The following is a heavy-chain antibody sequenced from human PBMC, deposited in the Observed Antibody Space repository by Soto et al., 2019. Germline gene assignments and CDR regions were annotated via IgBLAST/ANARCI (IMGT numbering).Heavy chain of an antibody. CDR3: ARPTRYYYDSSGQSAWFDP. J-gene: IGHJ5*02. Sequence: QVRLVQSGAEVKKPGSSVKVSCKASGGTFSSYAISWVRQAPGQGLEWMGGIIPIFGTANYAQKFQGRVTITADESTRTAYMELSSLRSEDTAVYYCARPTRYYYDSSGQSAWFDPWGQGTLVTVSS. CDR1: GGTFSSYA. V-gene: IGHV1-69*12. D-gene: IGHD3-22*01. CDR2: IIPIFGTA.